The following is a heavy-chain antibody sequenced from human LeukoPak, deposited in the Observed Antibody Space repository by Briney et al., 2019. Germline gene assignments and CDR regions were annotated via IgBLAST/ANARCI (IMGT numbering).Heavy chain of an antibody. J-gene: IGHJ4*02. V-gene: IGHV3-74*01. CDR3: ARINREPGYSSDY. CDR1: GFTFSDYW. D-gene: IGHD5-18*01. CDR2: ISDDGSST. Sequence: PGGSLRLSCAASGFTFSDYWMHWVRQAPGKGLVWVSRISDDGSSTSYADPVKGRFTISRANAKNTLYLQMNSLRAEDTAVYYCARINREPGYSSDYWGQGTLVTVSS.